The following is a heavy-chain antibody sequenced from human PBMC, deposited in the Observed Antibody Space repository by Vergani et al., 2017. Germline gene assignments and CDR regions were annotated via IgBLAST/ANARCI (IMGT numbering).Heavy chain of an antibody. CDR2: IILIFGTA. CDR1: VGTFSSYA. J-gene: IGHJ4*02. CDR3: ARGGYSSSWTFDY. Sequence: QVQLVQSGAEVKKPGSSVKVSCKASVGTFSSYAISWVRQAPGQGLEWMGGIILIFGTANYAQKLHGRVTLTADESTSTAYMELSSLGSEDTAVYYCARGGYSSSWTFDYGGQGTLVTVSS. V-gene: IGHV1-69*01. D-gene: IGHD6-13*01.